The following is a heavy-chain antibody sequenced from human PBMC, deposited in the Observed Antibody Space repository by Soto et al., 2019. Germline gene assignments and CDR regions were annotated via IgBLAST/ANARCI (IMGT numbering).Heavy chain of an antibody. V-gene: IGHV1-18*01. CDR1: GDTLASFG. Sequence: ASVKVFCKASGDTLASFGFSWVRQAPGQGLEWLGWISAYNGNTHYAQKVRDRVSLTTDTSTNTAYMELRSLTSDDTAVYYCARDQESITDRMLQYCRQGTRVTVSS. J-gene: IGHJ4*02. D-gene: IGHD3-10*01. CDR2: ISAYNGNT. CDR3: ARDQESITDRMLQY.